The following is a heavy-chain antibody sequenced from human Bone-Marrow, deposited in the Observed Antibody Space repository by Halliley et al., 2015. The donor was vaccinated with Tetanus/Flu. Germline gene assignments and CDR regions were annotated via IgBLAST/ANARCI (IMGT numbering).Heavy chain of an antibody. CDR3: VTDRGGFDY. V-gene: IGHV3-15*01. Sequence: EGVGRNQTNPDGGTKDYGAPVKGRFTISRDDSKNTMFLQMNSLRSDDTAIYYCVTDRGGFDYWGQGTLVTVSS. J-gene: IGHJ4*02. CDR2: NQTNPDGGTK.